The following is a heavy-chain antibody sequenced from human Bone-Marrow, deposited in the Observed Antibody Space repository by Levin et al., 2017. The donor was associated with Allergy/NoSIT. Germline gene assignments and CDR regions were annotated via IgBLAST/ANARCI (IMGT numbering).Heavy chain of an antibody. CDR1: GFTFSTYW. V-gene: IGHV3-7*01. CDR3: ASGPFYYGSGTYGYYSDY. CDR2: IKQDGIEK. D-gene: IGHD3-10*01. J-gene: IGHJ4*02. Sequence: GGSLRLSCSVSGFTFSTYWMSWVRQAPGQGLEWVAVIKQDGIEKYYVDSVEGRFTISRDNAKNSLYLQMNSLRVDDTAVYFCASGPFYYGSGTYGYYSDYWGQGTPVTVSS.